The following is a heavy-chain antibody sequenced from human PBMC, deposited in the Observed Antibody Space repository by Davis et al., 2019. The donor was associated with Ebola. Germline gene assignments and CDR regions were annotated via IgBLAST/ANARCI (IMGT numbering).Heavy chain of an antibody. CDR3: ARERNYYYGMDV. V-gene: IGHV3-21*04. Sequence: GESLKISCAASGFTFSSYSMNWVRQAPGKGLEWVSSISSSSSYIYYADSVKGRFTISRDNAKNSLYLQMNSLRAEDTAVYYCARERNYYYGMDVWGQGTTVTVSS. CDR1: GFTFSSYS. J-gene: IGHJ6*02. CDR2: ISSSSSYI.